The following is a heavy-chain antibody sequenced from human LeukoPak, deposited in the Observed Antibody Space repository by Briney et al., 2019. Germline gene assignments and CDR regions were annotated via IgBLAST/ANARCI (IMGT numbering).Heavy chain of an antibody. D-gene: IGHD1-14*01. CDR3: AREGPERGTNCFDY. CDR2: ISGSGGST. V-gene: IGHV3-23*01. Sequence: QPGGSLRLSCAASGFTFSSYAMSWVRQAPGKGLEWVSAISGSGGSTYYADSVKSRFTISRDNSKNTLYLQMNSLRAEDTAGYYCAREGPERGTNCFDYWGQGTLVTVSS. J-gene: IGHJ4*02. CDR1: GFTFSSYA.